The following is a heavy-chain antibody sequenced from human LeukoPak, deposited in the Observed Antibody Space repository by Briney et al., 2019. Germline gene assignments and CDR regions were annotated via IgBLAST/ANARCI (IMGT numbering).Heavy chain of an antibody. Sequence: GGSLRLSCAASGFTFSSYWMHWVRQAPGKGLVWVSRINSDGSSTSYADSVKGRFTISRDNSKNTLYLQMNSLRAEDTAVYYCARATSSGYYWDADYWGQGTLVTVSS. D-gene: IGHD3-22*01. CDR3: ARATSSGYYWDADY. V-gene: IGHV3-74*01. CDR2: INSDGSST. CDR1: GFTFSSYW. J-gene: IGHJ4*02.